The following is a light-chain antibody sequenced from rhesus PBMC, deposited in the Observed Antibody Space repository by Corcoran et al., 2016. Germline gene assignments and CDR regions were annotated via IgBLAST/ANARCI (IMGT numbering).Light chain of an antibody. J-gene: IGKJ2*01. V-gene: IGKV1-33*01. CDR2: AAS. CDR3: QQRNTYPHS. Sequence: DIQMTQSPSSLSASVGDKATITCRASQGISNALAWYQQKPGKPPRLLIYAASTLQGGAPSRFSGSGSGTEFTLTISRLPPEDFSVYYCQQRNTYPHSFSQGTKVEIK. CDR1: QGISNA.